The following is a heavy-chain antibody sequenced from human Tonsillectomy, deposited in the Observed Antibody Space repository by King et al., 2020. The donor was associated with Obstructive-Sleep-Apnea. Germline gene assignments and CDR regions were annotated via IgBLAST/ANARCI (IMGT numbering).Heavy chain of an antibody. D-gene: IGHD2-21*01. CDR3: ARGPCLGEESDY. CDR2: IYYSGST. CDR1: GDSISSSYY. Sequence: QLQESGPGLVKPSETLSLTCTVSGDSISSSYYWVWIRQPPGKGLEWIGSIYYSGSTYYSPSLRSRVTISVDTSKNQFSLKLTSVTAADTAVYYCARGPCLGEESDYWGQGTLVTVSS. V-gene: IGHV4-39*07. J-gene: IGHJ4*02.